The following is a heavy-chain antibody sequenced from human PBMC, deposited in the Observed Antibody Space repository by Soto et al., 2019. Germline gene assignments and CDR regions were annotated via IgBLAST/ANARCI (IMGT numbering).Heavy chain of an antibody. Sequence: ASVKVSCKASGYTFTGYYMHWVRQAPGQGLEWMGWINPNSGGTNYAQKFQGWVTISADKSISTAYLQWSSLKASDTAMYYCARQEYSSSWYPEPFDYWGQGTLVTVSS. V-gene: IGHV1-2*04. J-gene: IGHJ4*02. CDR1: GYTFTGYY. D-gene: IGHD6-13*01. CDR2: INPNSGGT. CDR3: ARQEYSSSWYPEPFDY.